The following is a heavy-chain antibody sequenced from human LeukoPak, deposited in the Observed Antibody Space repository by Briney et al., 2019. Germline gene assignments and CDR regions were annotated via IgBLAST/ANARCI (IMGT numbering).Heavy chain of an antibody. Sequence: SVKVSCKASGGTFSNYAISWVRQAPGQGLEWMGGIIPIFGTANYAQKFRGRVTITADKSTRTAYMELSSLRSEDTAVYYCARDYDVLTAYPPTQLFDPWGQGTLVTVSS. D-gene: IGHD3-9*01. V-gene: IGHV1-69*06. CDR3: ARDYDVLTAYPPTQLFDP. J-gene: IGHJ5*02. CDR2: IIPIFGTA. CDR1: GGTFSNYA.